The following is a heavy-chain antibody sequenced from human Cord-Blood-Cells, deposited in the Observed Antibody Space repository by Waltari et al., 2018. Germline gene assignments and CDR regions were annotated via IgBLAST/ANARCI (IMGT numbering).Heavy chain of an antibody. CDR2: MNTSSGGA. J-gene: IGHJ3*02. V-gene: IGHV1-2*02. D-gene: IGHD6-6*01. CDR3: ALEYSSSPDACDI. CDR1: GYTFTGYY. Sequence: QVQLVQSGAEVKKPGASVTVSCKASGYTFTGYYMHWVRQAPGQGLEWMGGMNTSSGGANYAQKLQGRVTLTRDTSISTAYMELSRLRSDDTAVYYCALEYSSSPDACDIWGQGTMVTVSS.